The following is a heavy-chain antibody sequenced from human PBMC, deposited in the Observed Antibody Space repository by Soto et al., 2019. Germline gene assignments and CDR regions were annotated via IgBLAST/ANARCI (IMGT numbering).Heavy chain of an antibody. CDR2: INHSGST. V-gene: IGHV4-34*01. D-gene: IGHD6-13*01. CDR3: ARTRSSSWYRMYSWFDP. Sequence: SETLSLTCAVYGGSFSCYYWSWSRQPPGKGLEWIGEINHSGSTNYNPSLKSRVTISVDTSKNQFSLKLSSVTAADTAVYYCARTRSSSWYRMYSWFDPWGQGTLVTVSS. CDR1: GGSFSCYY. J-gene: IGHJ5*02.